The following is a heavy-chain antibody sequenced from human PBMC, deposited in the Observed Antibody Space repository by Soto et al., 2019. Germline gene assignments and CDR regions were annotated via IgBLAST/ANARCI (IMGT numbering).Heavy chain of an antibody. CDR3: VRIRYQLPSSVLWLDP. Sequence: SSETLSLTCAVYGGFLSESYWTWIRQPPGKGLEWIGEINHVGGTNYNPSLKSRVTMSVDTSQNQFSLRLISVTAADTAMYFCVRIRYQLPSSVLWLDPWGQGTPVTVSS. V-gene: IGHV4-34*01. CDR1: GGFLSESY. J-gene: IGHJ5*02. D-gene: IGHD3-16*01. CDR2: INHVGGT.